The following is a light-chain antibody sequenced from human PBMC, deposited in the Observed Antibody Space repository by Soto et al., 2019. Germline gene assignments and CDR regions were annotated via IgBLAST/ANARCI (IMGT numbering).Light chain of an antibody. CDR2: DTS. CDR1: QGIGDT. Sequence: EIIMTQSPATLPVSPGEGATLSCRASQGIGDTLAWYQHKPGQTPRLLIYDTSTRATGVPARFSGSRSGTEITLTINSLQSEDFAVYYCQRYNNWPLTFGGGTKVDIK. J-gene: IGKJ4*01. V-gene: IGKV3-15*01. CDR3: QRYNNWPLT.